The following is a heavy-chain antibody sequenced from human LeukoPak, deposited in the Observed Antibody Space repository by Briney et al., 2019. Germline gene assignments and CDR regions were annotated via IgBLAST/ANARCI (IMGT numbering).Heavy chain of an antibody. J-gene: IGHJ3*02. D-gene: IGHD6-19*01. CDR3: AKSQRSPVAVAGIDAFDI. V-gene: IGHV3-23*01. Sequence: TGGSLRLSCAASGFTFSSYAMSWVRQAPGKGLEWVSAISGSGGSTYYADSVKGRFTISRDNSKNTLYLQMNSLRAEDTAVYYCAKSQRSPVAVAGIDAFDIWGQGTMVTVSS. CDR1: GFTFSSYA. CDR2: ISGSGGST.